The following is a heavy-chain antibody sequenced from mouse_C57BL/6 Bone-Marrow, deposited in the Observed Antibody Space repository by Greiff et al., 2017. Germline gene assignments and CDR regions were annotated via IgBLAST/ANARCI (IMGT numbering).Heavy chain of an antibody. J-gene: IGHJ1*03. CDR1: GYSITSGYY. V-gene: IGHV3-6*01. CDR3: ASYYYGSSYGWYFDV. D-gene: IGHD1-1*01. CDR2: ISYDGSN. Sequence: VQLKESGPGLVKPSQSLSLTCSVTGYSITSGYYWNWIRQFPGNKLEWMGYISYDGSNNYNPSLKNRISITHDTSKNQFFLKLNSVTTEDTATYYCASYYYGSSYGWYFDVWGTGTTVTVSS.